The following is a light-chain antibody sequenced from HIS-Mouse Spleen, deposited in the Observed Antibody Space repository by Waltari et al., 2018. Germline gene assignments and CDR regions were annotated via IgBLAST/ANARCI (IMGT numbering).Light chain of an antibody. J-gene: IGLJ3*02. CDR3: AAWDDSLSGPV. Sequence: QSVLTQPPSASGTPGQRVPISCSGSSSNIGSHYVYCYQQPPGTAPKLRIYRNNQRPSGVPDRFSGSKSGTSASLAISGLRSEDEADYYCAAWDDSLSGPVFGGGTKLTVL. CDR1: SSNIGSHY. CDR2: RNN. V-gene: IGLV1-47*01.